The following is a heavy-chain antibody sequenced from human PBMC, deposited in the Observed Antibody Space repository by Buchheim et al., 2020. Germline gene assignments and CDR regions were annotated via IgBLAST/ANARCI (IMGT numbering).Heavy chain of an antibody. D-gene: IGHD5-12*01. CDR1: GFTFSSYS. CDR3: ARVGRGYDNRAFDY. V-gene: IGHV3-48*02. Sequence: EVQLVESGGGLVQPGGSLRLSCAASGFTFSSYSMNWVRQTPGKGLEWVSYISSSSSTIYYPDSVKGRFTISRDNAKNSLYMQMNSLRDGDTAVYYCARVGRGYDNRAFDYWGQGTL. CDR2: ISSSSSTI. J-gene: IGHJ4*02.